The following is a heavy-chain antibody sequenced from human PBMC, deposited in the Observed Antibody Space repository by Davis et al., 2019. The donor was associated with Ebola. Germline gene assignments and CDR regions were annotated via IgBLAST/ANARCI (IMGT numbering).Heavy chain of an antibody. Sequence: AASVKVSCKASGYTFTGYYMHWVRQAPGQGLEWMGWINGYNGNTNYAQKLQGRVTMTTDTSTSTAYMELRNLRSDDTAVYYCARDKAQSYHDTPAYHYYYNGVDVWGQGTTVTVSS. J-gene: IGHJ6*02. V-gene: IGHV1-18*04. D-gene: IGHD3-22*01. CDR2: INGYNGNT. CDR1: GYTFTGYY. CDR3: ARDKAQSYHDTPAYHYYYNGVDV.